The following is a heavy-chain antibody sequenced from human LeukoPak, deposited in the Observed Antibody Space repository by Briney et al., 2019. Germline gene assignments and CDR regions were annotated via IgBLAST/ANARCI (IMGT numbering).Heavy chain of an antibody. Sequence: PSETLSLTCTVSGGSISSYYWSWIRQPPGKGLEWIGCIYHSGSTNYNPSLKSRVTISVDTSKNHFSLKLSSVTAADTAVYYCARERDLQQQLRWISYFDYWGQGTLVTVSS. J-gene: IGHJ4*02. CDR1: GGSISSYY. CDR3: ARERDLQQQLRWISYFDY. V-gene: IGHV4-59*12. D-gene: IGHD6-13*01. CDR2: IYHSGST.